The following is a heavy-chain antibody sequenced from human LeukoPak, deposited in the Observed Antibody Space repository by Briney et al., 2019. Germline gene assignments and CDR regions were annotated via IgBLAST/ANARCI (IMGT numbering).Heavy chain of an antibody. D-gene: IGHD4-23*01. CDR3: ASIPHYGGNGNY. V-gene: IGHV1-69*04. CDR2: IIPILGIA. CDR1: GGTFSSYA. Sequence: ASVKVSCKASGGTFSSYAISWVRQAPGQGLEWMGRIIPILGIANYAQKFQGRVTITADKSTSTAYMELSSLRSEDTAVYYCASIPHYGGNGNYWGQGTLVTVSS. J-gene: IGHJ4*02.